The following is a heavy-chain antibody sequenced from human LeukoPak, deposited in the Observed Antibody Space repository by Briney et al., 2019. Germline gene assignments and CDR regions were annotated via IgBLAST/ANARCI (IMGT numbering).Heavy chain of an antibody. Sequence: PGGSLRLSCAASGFTFSSYAMHWVRQAPGKGLEWVAVISYDGSNKYYADSVKGRFTMSRDNAKNTLYLQMNSLRAEDTAVYYCVRALRSADYWGQGTLVIVSS. D-gene: IGHD3-10*02. CDR1: GFTFSSYA. CDR2: ISYDGSNK. V-gene: IGHV3-30-3*01. J-gene: IGHJ4*02. CDR3: VRALRSADY.